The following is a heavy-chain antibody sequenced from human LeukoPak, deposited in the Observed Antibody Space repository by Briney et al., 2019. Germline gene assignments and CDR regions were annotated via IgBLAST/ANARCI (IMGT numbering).Heavy chain of an antibody. D-gene: IGHD3-9*01. V-gene: IGHV5-51*01. Sequence: GESLKISCKGSGYRFTNYWISWVRQMPGKGLEWMGIIYPGDSDTRYSPSFQGQVTISADKSISTAYLQWSSLKASDTAMYYCARLQNYDIFDYWGQGTLVTVSS. CDR1: GYRFTNYW. J-gene: IGHJ4*02. CDR3: ARLQNYDIFDY. CDR2: IYPGDSDT.